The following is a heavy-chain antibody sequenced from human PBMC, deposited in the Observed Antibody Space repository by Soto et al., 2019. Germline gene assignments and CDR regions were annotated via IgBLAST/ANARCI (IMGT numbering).Heavy chain of an antibody. CDR1: GFTFSGSA. J-gene: IGHJ5*02. D-gene: IGHD5-18*01. Sequence: EVQLVESGGGLVQPGGSLKLSCAASGFTFSGSAMHWVRQASGKGLEWVGRIRSKANSYATAYAASVKGRFTISRDDSKNTAYLQMNRLKTEDTAVYYCTRVDTGIIGWFDPWGQGTLVTVSS. CDR3: TRVDTGIIGWFDP. CDR2: IRSKANSYAT. V-gene: IGHV3-73*01.